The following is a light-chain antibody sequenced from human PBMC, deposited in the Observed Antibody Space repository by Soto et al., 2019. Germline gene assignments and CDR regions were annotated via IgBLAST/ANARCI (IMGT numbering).Light chain of an antibody. Sequence: EIVLTQSPATLSLSPGERATLSCRASQSVSTYLAWYQQKPGHAPRLLIYEASNRATGISARFSGSGSGTDFTLTISSLEPEDFAVYYCQQRNIWPPLFTFGPGTKVDVK. CDR1: QSVSTY. J-gene: IGKJ3*01. V-gene: IGKV3-11*01. CDR2: EAS. CDR3: QQRNIWPPLFT.